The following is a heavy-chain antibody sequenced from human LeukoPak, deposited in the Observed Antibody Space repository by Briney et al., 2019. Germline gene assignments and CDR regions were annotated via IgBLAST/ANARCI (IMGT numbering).Heavy chain of an antibody. Sequence: ASVKVSCKASGYTFTSYDINWVRQATGQGLEWMGWMNPNSGNTGYAQKFQGRVTMTRNTSISTAYMELSSLRAEDTAVYYCANALGVAQNYYFVMDVWGQGTTVTVSS. CDR3: ANALGVAQNYYFVMDV. J-gene: IGHJ6*02. D-gene: IGHD5-12*01. CDR1: GYTFTSYD. V-gene: IGHV1-8*01. CDR2: MNPNSGNT.